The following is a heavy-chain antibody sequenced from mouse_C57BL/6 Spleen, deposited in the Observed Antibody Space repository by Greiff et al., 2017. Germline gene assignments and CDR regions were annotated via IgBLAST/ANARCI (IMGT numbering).Heavy chain of an antibody. CDR3: ARSGYYGSSLDY. CDR1: GYTFTSYW. CDR2: IYPSDSET. V-gene: IGHV1-61*01. Sequence: QVQLQQPGAELVRPGSSVKLSCKASGYTFTSYWMDWVKQRPGQGLEWIGHIYPSDSETHYNQKFKDKATLTVDKSSSSAYMQLSSLTSEDTAVYYCARSGYYGSSLDYWGQGTTLTVSS. J-gene: IGHJ2*01. D-gene: IGHD1-1*01.